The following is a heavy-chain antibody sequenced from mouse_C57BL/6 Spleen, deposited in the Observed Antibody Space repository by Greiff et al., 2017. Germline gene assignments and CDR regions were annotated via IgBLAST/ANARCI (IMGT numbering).Heavy chain of an antibody. CDR3: APDGYDWDFDV. Sequence: QVQLQQSGAELVKPGASVKISCKASGYAFSSYWMNWVKQRPGKGLVWIGKIYPGDGDTNYNGKFKSKATLTADKSSSTAYMQLSSLTSEDSAVYICAPDGYDWDFDVWGTGTTVTVSS. CDR1: GYAFSSYW. CDR2: IYPGDGDT. V-gene: IGHV1-80*01. D-gene: IGHD2-3*01. J-gene: IGHJ1*03.